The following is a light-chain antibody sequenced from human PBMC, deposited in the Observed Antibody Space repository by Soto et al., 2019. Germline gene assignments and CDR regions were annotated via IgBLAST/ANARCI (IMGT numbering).Light chain of an antibody. CDR1: QSVHSD. Sequence: EIVMTQSPATLSLSPGEGATLSCRASQSVHSDLVWYQQKPGQAPRLLIYDASTRATGIPARFSGSGSGTEFTLTISSLQSEDFAVYYCQQYTKWPPLTFGGGTKVEI. V-gene: IGKV3-15*01. CDR2: DAS. CDR3: QQYTKWPPLT. J-gene: IGKJ4*01.